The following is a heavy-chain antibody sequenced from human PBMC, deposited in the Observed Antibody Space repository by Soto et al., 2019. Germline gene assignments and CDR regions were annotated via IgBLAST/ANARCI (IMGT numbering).Heavy chain of an antibody. CDR3: ARESEDLTSNFDY. CDR1: GFTFSSHG. V-gene: IGHV3-33*01. CDR2: IWYDGSAK. J-gene: IGHJ4*02. Sequence: GGSLRLSCATSGFTFSSHGMHWVRQAPGKGLEWVALIWYDGSAKYYADSVKGRITVSRDNSKNTLYLQMDSLRADDTGVYYCARESEDLTSNFDYWGQGTLVTVSS.